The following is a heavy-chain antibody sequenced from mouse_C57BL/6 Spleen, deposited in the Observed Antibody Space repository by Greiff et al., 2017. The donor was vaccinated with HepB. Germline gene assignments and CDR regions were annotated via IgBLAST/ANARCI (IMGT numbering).Heavy chain of an antibody. J-gene: IGHJ4*01. V-gene: IGHV14-4*01. CDR1: GFNIKDDY. Sequence: EVQLQQSGAELVRPGASVKLSCTASGFNIKDDYMHWVKQRPEQGLEWIGWIDPENGDTEYASKFQGKATITADTSSNTAYLQLSSLTSEDTAVYYCTTPITTVVAPGAMDYWGQRTSVTVSS. CDR3: TTPITTVVAPGAMDY. D-gene: IGHD1-1*01. CDR2: IDPENGDT.